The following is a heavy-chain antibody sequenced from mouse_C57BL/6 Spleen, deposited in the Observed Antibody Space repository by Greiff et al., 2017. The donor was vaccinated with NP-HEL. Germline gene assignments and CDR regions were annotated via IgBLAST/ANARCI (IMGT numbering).Heavy chain of an antibody. CDR3: ARGHYYCAEFAY. CDR1: GYTFTSYW. D-gene: IGHD2-4*01. Sequence: QVQLQQPGAGLVKPGASVKMSCKASGYTFTSYWITWVQQRPGHGLEWIGDIYPGSGSTNYNEQFKSKATLTVDTSSSTAYMQLSSLTSEDSAVYYWARGHYYCAEFAYWGQGTLVTVSA. J-gene: IGHJ3*01. V-gene: IGHV1-55*01. CDR2: IYPGSGST.